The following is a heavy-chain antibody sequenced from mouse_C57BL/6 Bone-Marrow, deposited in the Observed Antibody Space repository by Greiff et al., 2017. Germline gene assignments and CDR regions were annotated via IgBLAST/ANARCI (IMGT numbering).Heavy chain of an antibody. CDR3: ARSRDGYYLAWFAY. D-gene: IGHD2-3*01. J-gene: IGHJ3*01. Sequence: VQLQQPGAELVRPGTSVKLSCKASGYTFTSYWMHWVKQRPGQGLEWIGVIDPSDSYTNYNQKFKGKATLTVDTSSSTAYMQLSSLTSEDSAVDYCARSRDGYYLAWFAYWGQGTLVTVSA. CDR1: GYTFTSYW. CDR2: IDPSDSYT. V-gene: IGHV1-59*01.